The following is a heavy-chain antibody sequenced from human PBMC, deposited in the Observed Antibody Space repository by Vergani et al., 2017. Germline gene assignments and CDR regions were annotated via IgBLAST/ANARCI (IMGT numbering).Heavy chain of an antibody. V-gene: IGHV4-61*02. CDR3: ARAIAAAGPYFDY. Sequence: QVQLQQWGAGLLKPSETLSLTCTVSGGSISSGSYYWSWIRQPAGKGLEWIGRIYTSGSTNYYPSLKSRVTISVDTSKNQFSLKLSSVTAADTAVYYCARAIAAAGPYFDYWGQGTLVTVSS. J-gene: IGHJ4*02. CDR1: GGSISSGSYY. D-gene: IGHD6-13*01. CDR2: IYTSGST.